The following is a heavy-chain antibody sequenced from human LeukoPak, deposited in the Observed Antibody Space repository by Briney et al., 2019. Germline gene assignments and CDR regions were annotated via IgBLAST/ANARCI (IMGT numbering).Heavy chain of an antibody. V-gene: IGHV3-23*01. D-gene: IGHD2-15*01. CDR2: ISGSGGST. J-gene: IGHJ4*02. CDR3: AGVVVVAATPN. Sequence: GGSLRLSYAASGFTFSSYAMSWVRQAPGKGLEWVSAISGSGGSTYYADSVKGRFIISRDNSKNTLYLQMNSLRAEDTAVYYCAGVVVVAATPNWGQGTLVTVSS. CDR1: GFTFSSYA.